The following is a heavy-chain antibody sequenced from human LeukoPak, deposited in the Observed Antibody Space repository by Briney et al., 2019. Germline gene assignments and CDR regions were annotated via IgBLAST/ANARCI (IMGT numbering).Heavy chain of an antibody. CDR1: GGSISSYY. CDR2: ISTSGST. CDR3: ARVNSSGSFHDY. D-gene: IGHD3-22*01. V-gene: IGHV4-4*07. J-gene: IGHJ4*02. Sequence: PSETLSLTCTVSGGSISSYYWSWIRQPAGKGLEWIGRISTSGSTNYNPSLTSRVTMSADQSKNQFSLNLNSVTAADTAVYFCARVNSSGSFHDYWGQGARVTVSS.